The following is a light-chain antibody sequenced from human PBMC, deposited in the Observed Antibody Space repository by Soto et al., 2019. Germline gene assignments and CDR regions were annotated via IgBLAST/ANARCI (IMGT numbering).Light chain of an antibody. CDR3: QQYSNWPRT. Sequence: EIVMTQSPATLSVSPGERDTLSCRAGQSISNNLAWYQQKPGQAPRLLIYGASTRATGIPARFTGSGSGTEFTLTISSLQSEDFAVYYCQQYSNWPRTFGQGTKVEIK. CDR2: GAS. CDR1: QSISNN. V-gene: IGKV3-15*01. J-gene: IGKJ1*01.